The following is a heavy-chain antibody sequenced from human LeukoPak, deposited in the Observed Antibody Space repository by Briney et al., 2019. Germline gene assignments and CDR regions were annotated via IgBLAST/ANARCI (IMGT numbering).Heavy chain of an antibody. CDR2: ISYDGSNK. Sequence: GGSLRLSCAASGFAFSSYGMHWVRQAPGKGLEWVAVISYDGSNKYYADSVKGRFTISRDNSKNTLYLQMNSLRAEDTAVYYCAKVGLISSRGLFDFFEYWGQGTLVTVSP. CDR3: AKVGLISSRGLFDFFEY. V-gene: IGHV3-30*18. D-gene: IGHD2/OR15-2a*01. CDR1: GFAFSSYG. J-gene: IGHJ4*02.